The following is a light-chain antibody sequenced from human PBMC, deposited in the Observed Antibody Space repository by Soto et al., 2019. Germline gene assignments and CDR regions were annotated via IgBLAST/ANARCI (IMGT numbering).Light chain of an antibody. V-gene: IGKV3-11*01. CDR3: QQRDSWPIT. J-gene: IGKJ5*01. Sequence: EIVMTQSPATLSLSPLEIATLSCMASQSVSNYLVWYQQKPGQAPRLLIFGASNRATGIPARFSGSGSGTDFTLTINSLEPDDFAVYYCQQRDSWPITFGQGTRLEIK. CDR2: GAS. CDR1: QSVSNY.